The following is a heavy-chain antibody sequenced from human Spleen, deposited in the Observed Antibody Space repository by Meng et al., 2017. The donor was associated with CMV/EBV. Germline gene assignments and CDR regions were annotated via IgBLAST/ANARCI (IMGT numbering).Heavy chain of an antibody. CDR1: GFTFSDHY. Sequence: GESLKISCAASGFTFSDHYVDWVRQAPGKGLEWVGRSKNKAASYTTEYAASVKGRFTISRDVLKNSLYLQMNSLQTDDTAVYYCARGARFDYWGQGTLVTVSS. J-gene: IGHJ4*02. CDR2: SKNKAASYTT. V-gene: IGHV3-72*01. CDR3: ARGARFDY.